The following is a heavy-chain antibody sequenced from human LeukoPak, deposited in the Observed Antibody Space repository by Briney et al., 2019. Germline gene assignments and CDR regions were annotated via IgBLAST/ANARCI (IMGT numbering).Heavy chain of an antibody. J-gene: IGHJ4*02. V-gene: IGHV3-21*01. D-gene: IGHD2-15*01. CDR2: ISSSSSYI. Sequence: GGSLRLSCAGSGFTFNTYNMNWVRQAPGKGLEWVSSISSSSSYIYYADSVKGRFTISRDNAKNSLYLQMNSLRAEDTAVYYCATDCSGGSCYNGDYWGQGTLVTVSS. CDR3: ATDCSGGSCYNGDY. CDR1: GFTFNTYN.